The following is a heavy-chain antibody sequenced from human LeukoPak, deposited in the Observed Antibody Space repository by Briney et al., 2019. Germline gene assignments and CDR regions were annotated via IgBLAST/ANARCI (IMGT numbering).Heavy chain of an antibody. J-gene: IGHJ4*02. CDR1: GFTFTKAW. Sequence: GGSLRLSCAGSGFTFTKAWVSWVRQAPGKGLEWVAHIRSRTDGGTTDSAAPVRGRFSISRDDAINTLYLEMNSLKTEDTAVYYCTTEYYGASNYWGQGTLVTVSS. V-gene: IGHV3-15*01. CDR2: IRSRTDGGTT. D-gene: IGHD3-3*01. CDR3: TTEYYGASNY.